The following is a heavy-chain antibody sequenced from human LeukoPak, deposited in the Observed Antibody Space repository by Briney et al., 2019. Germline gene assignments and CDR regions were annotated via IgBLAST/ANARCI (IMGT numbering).Heavy chain of an antibody. CDR1: GFTFSSYE. Sequence: GGSLRLSCAASGFTFSSYEMNWVRQAPGKGLEWVSYISSSGSTIYYADSVKGRFTISRDNAKNSLCLQMNSLRAEDTAVYYCARAPGYYYYGMDVWGQGTTVTVSS. CDR2: ISSSGSTI. J-gene: IGHJ6*02. CDR3: ARAPGYYYYGMDV. V-gene: IGHV3-48*03.